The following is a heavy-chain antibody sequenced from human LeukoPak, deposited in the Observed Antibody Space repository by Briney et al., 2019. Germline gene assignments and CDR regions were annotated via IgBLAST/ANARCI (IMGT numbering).Heavy chain of an antibody. CDR2: IYYSGST. V-gene: IGHV4-59*01. CDR1: GGSISSYY. CDR3: ARDGRGYGAFDI. D-gene: IGHD1-1*01. Sequence: SETLSLTCTVSGGSISSYYWSWIRQPPGKGLEWIGYIYYSGSTNYNPSRKSRVTISVDTSKNQFSLKLSSVTAADTAVYYCARDGRGYGAFDIWGQGTMVTVSS. J-gene: IGHJ3*02.